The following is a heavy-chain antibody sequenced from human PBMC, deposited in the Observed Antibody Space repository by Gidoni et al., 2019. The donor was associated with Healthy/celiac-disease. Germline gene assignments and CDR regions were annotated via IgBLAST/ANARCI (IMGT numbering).Heavy chain of an antibody. D-gene: IGHD2-2*01. CDR3: AHLCDNLVLDY. CDR2: IYWDDDK. Sequence: QITLKESRPTLVKPPQHLTLTSTSPGFSRSTSGVGVGLIRQPPGKALEWLALIYWDDDKRYSPSLKSRLTVTKDTSKNQVVLTMTNMDPVDTATYYCAHLCDNLVLDYWGQGTLVTVSS. J-gene: IGHJ4*02. V-gene: IGHV2-5*02. CDR1: GFSRSTSGVG.